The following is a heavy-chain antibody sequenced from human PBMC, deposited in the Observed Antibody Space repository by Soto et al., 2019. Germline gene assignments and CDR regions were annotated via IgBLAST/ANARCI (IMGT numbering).Heavy chain of an antibody. CDR3: ARAVAVAADFDY. Sequence: QVQLVQSGAEEKKPGASVKVSCKASGYTFTGYAMHWVRQAPGQRLEWMGWINAGNGNTKYSQKFQGRVTITRDTSASTAYMELSSLRSEDTAVYYCARAVAVAADFDYCGQGTLFTVSS. CDR1: GYTFTGYA. J-gene: IGHJ4*02. D-gene: IGHD6-19*01. V-gene: IGHV1-3*05. CDR2: INAGNGNT.